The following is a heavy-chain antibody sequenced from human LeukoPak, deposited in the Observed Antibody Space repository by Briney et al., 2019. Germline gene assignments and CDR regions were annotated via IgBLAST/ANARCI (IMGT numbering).Heavy chain of an antibody. J-gene: IGHJ6*02. Sequence: LETLSLTCAVYGGSFSGYYWSWIRQPPGKGLEWIGEINHSGSTNYNPSLKSRVTISVDTSKNQFSLKLSSVTAADTAVYYCARDEVSITMVRGADYGMDVWGQGTTVTVSS. CDR1: GGSFSGYY. V-gene: IGHV4-34*01. D-gene: IGHD3-10*01. CDR2: INHSGST. CDR3: ARDEVSITMVRGADYGMDV.